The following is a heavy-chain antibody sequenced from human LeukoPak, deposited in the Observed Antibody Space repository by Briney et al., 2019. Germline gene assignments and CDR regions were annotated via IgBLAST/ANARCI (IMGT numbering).Heavy chain of an antibody. CDR3: ARDRPIAVAGDYYYYYGMDV. CDR2: INPNSGGT. J-gene: IGHJ6*02. CDR1: GGTFSSYA. Sequence: GSSVKVSCKASGGTFSSYAISWVRQAPGQGLEWMGWINPNSGGTNYARKFQGRVTMTRDTSISTAYMELSRLRSDDTAVYYCARDRPIAVAGDYYYYYGMDVWGQGTTVTVSS. D-gene: IGHD6-19*01. V-gene: IGHV1-2*02.